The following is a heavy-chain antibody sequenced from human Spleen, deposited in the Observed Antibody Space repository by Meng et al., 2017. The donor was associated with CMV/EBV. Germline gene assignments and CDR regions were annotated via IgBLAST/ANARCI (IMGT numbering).Heavy chain of an antibody. D-gene: IGHD2-2*01. V-gene: IGHV1-18*01. CDR1: GYTFTSYG. J-gene: IGHJ3*02. CDR3: ARDRRYCSSNSCSASDGFDI. Sequence: ASVKVSCKASGYTFTSYGISWVRQAPGQGLEWMGWISAYNGNTNYAQKLQGRVTMTTDTSTSTAYMELRSLRSDDTAVYFCARDRRYCSSNSCSASDGFDIWGQGTMVTVSS. CDR2: ISAYNGNT.